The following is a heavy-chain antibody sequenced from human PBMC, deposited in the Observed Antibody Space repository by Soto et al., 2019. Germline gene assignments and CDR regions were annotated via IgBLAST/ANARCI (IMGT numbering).Heavy chain of an antibody. CDR2: ISSTSTYT. CDR1: GFTFRSYA. D-gene: IGHD6-19*01. CDR3: ARDLALAGNY. Sequence: GGSLRLSCAASGFTFRSYAMNWVRQTQEKGLEWVSSISSTSTYTHYADSVKGRFTISRDNANNSLFLQMNSLRAEDTAIYYCARDLALAGNYWGQGALVTVSS. V-gene: IGHV3-21*01. J-gene: IGHJ4*02.